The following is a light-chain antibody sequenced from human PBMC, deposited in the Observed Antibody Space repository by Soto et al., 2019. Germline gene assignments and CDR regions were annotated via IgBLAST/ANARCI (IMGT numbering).Light chain of an antibody. J-gene: IGLJ3*02. CDR1: SSDVGVFNL. CDR3: CSYAGYNTWV. CDR2: EDN. Sequence: QSALSQPASVSGSPGQSVTISCTGSSSDVGVFNLVSWYQQFPGTAPKVMIYEDNKRPSGISTRFSGSKSGNTAYLTIFGLQAEDEADYYCCSYAGYNTWVFGGGTTLTVL. V-gene: IGLV2-23*01.